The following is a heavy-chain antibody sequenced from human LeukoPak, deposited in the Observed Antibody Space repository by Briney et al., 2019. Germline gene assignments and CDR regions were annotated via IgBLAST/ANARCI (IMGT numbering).Heavy chain of an antibody. CDR1: GFTFSSYE. Sequence: GGSLRLSCAASGFTFSSYEMNWVRQAPGKGLEWVSYISSGGRTIYYADSVKGRFTISRDNSKNSLYLQMNSLRTEDTALYYCAKDIVSDYGADFDYWGQGTLVTVSS. J-gene: IGHJ4*02. CDR2: ISSGGRTI. D-gene: IGHD4-17*01. V-gene: IGHV3-48*03. CDR3: AKDIVSDYGADFDY.